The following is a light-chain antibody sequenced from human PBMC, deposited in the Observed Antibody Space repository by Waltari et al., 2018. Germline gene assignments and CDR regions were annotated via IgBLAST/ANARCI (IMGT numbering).Light chain of an antibody. V-gene: IGLV2-11*02. CDR3: CSFAGSYTWV. CDR2: DVS. J-gene: IGLJ3*02. CDR1: TSYVGGYHY. Sequence: QSALTQPRSVSGSPGQSVTIPCSGTTSYVGGYHYVPWYQQPPAKAPKLTIYDVSKRPSGVPDRFSGSKSGNTASLTISGLQADDEADYYCCSFAGSYTWVFGGGTELTVL.